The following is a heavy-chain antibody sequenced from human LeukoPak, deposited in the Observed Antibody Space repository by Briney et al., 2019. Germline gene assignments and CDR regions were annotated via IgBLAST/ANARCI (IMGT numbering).Heavy chain of an antibody. V-gene: IGHV3-23*01. J-gene: IGHJ6*03. Sequence: GGSLRLSCAASGFTFSSYAMSWVRQAPGKGLEWVSVISGSSDITYYADSVKGRFTISRDNSKNTLYLQMNSLRAEDTAVYYCAKIAMPGYYYYLDVWGKGTTVTVSS. CDR2: ISGSSDIT. CDR1: GFTFSSYA. D-gene: IGHD2-2*01. CDR3: AKIAMPGYYYYLDV.